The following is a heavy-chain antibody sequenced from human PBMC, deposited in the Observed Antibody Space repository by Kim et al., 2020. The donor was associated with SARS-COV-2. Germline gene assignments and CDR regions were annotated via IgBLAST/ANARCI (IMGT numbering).Heavy chain of an antibody. Sequence: GGSLRLSCAASGFTFDDYAMHWVRQAPGKGLEWVSGISWNSGSIGYADSVKGRFTISRDNAKNSLYLQMNSLRAEDTALYYCANAIERRVGATVTLDDAFDIWGQGTMVTVSS. D-gene: IGHD1-26*01. CDR2: ISWNSGSI. J-gene: IGHJ3*02. CDR3: ANAIERRVGATVTLDDAFDI. V-gene: IGHV3-9*01. CDR1: GFTFDDYA.